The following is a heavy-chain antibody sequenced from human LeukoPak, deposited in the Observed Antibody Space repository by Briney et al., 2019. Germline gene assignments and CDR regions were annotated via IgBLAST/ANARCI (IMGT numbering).Heavy chain of an antibody. CDR2: ISSSSSYI. Sequence: GGSLRLSCAASGFTFSSYSMNWVRQAPGKGLEWVSSISSSSSYIYYADSVKGRFTISRDNAKNSLYLQMNSLRAEDTAVYYCARVQREVRGVVTFNWFDPWGQGTLSPSPQ. CDR3: ARVQREVRGVVTFNWFDP. J-gene: IGHJ5*02. D-gene: IGHD3-10*01. V-gene: IGHV3-21*01. CDR1: GFTFSSYS.